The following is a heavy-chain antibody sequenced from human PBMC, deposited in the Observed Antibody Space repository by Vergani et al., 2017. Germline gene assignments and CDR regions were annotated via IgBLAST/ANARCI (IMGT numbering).Heavy chain of an antibody. CDR3: ASEYCTNGVCYTGIDY. Sequence: QVQLQESGPGLVKPSGTLSLTCAVSGGSISSSNWWSWVRQPPGKGLEWVAVISYDGSNKYYADSVKGRFTISRDNSKNTLYLQMNSLRAEDTAVYYCASEYCTNGVCYTGIDYWGQGTLVTVSS. CDR1: GGSISSSN. D-gene: IGHD2-8*01. CDR2: ISYDGSNK. V-gene: IGHV3-30-3*01. J-gene: IGHJ4*02.